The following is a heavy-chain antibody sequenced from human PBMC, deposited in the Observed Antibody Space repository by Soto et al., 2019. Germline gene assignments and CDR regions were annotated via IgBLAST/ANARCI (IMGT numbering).Heavy chain of an antibody. V-gene: IGHV1-3*01. CDR2: INAGNGNT. J-gene: IGHJ4*02. D-gene: IGHD2-21*02. CDR3: ARVSAEVVTADLDY. Sequence: QVKLVQSGAEVKKPGASVKVSCKASGYTFTSYAMHWVRQAPGQRLEWMGWINAGNGNTKYSQKFQGRVTITRDTSASTAYMELSSLRSEDTAVYYCARVSAEVVTADLDYWGQGTLVTVSS. CDR1: GYTFTSYA.